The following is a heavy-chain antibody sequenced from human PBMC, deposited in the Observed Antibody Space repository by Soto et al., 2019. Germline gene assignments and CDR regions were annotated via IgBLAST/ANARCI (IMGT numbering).Heavy chain of an antibody. V-gene: IGHV1-18*04. J-gene: IGHJ6*02. D-gene: IGHD2-15*01. Sequence: SVKVSCEASGYTFTSYGISWVREAPGQGLEWMGWISAYNGNTNYAQKLQGRVTMTTDTSTSTAYMELRSLRSDDTAVYYCARVGVVVAATSMDVWGQGTTVTVSS. CDR3: ARVGVVVAATSMDV. CDR1: GYTFTSYG. CDR2: ISAYNGNT.